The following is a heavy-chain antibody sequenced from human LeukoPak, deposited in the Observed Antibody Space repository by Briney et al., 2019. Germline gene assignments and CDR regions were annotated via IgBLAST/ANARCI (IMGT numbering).Heavy chain of an antibody. V-gene: IGHV3-23*01. CDR3: AKGHYYGSGSSDY. CDR1: GFTFSSYA. Sequence: GGSLRLSCAASGFTFSSYAMSWVRQAPGEGLEWVSTISGSGGSTYYADSVKGRFTISRDNSKNTLYLQMNSLRAEDTAVYYCAKGHYYGSGSSDYWGQGTLVTVSS. CDR2: ISGSGGST. D-gene: IGHD3-10*01. J-gene: IGHJ4*02.